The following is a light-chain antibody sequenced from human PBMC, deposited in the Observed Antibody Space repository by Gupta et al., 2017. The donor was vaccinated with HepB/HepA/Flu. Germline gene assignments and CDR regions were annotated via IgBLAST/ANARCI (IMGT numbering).Light chain of an antibody. CDR1: KLGDKY. CDR3: QAWDSGVV. J-gene: IGLJ2*01. CDR2: QDT. V-gene: IGLV3-1*01. Sequence: SYELSQPPSVSVSPGQTATITCSGDKLGDKYASWFQQKPGQSPVLVIYQDTKRPSGIPERFSGSNSGNTATLTISGTQAVDEADYYCQAWDSGVVFGGGTKLTVL.